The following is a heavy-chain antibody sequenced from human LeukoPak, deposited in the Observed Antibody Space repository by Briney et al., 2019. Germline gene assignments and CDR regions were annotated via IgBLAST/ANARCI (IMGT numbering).Heavy chain of an antibody. CDR1: GGSFRGYY. Sequence: SETLSLTCAVYGGSFRGYYWSWIRQPPGKGLEWIGEINHSGSTNYNPSLKSRVTISVDTSKNQFSLKLSSVTAADTAVYYCARGLCGGDCSAQYYYYGMDVWGQGTTVTVSS. CDR2: INHSGST. V-gene: IGHV4-34*01. CDR3: ARGLCGGDCSAQYYYYGMDV. D-gene: IGHD2-21*02. J-gene: IGHJ6*02.